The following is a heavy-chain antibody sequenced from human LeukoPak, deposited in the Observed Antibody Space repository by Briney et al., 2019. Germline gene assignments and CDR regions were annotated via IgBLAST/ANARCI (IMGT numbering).Heavy chain of an antibody. D-gene: IGHD4-17*01. CDR3: ARDDLRPSRRPLVYYYYGMDV. J-gene: IGHJ6*02. CDR2: ISSSSSTI. CDR1: GFTFSSYS. V-gene: IGHV3-48*01. Sequence: GGSLRLSCAASGFTFSSYSMNWVRQAPGKGLEWVSYISSSSSTIYYADSVKGGFTISRDNAKNSLYLQMNSLRAEDTAVYYCARDDLRPSRRPLVYYYYGMDVWGQGTTVTASS.